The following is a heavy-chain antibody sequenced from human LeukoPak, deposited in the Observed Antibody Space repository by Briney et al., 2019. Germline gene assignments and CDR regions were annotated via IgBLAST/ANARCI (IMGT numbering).Heavy chain of an antibody. CDR1: GFTFSSYA. V-gene: IGHV3-23*01. CDR2: ISGSGGST. Sequence: GGSLRLPCAASGFTFSSYAMSWVRQAPGKGLEWVSAISGSGGSTYYADSVEGRFTISRDNSKNTLYLQMNSLRAEDTAVYYCAKGIAARGYFDYWGQGTLVTVSS. D-gene: IGHD6-13*01. J-gene: IGHJ4*02. CDR3: AKGIAARGYFDY.